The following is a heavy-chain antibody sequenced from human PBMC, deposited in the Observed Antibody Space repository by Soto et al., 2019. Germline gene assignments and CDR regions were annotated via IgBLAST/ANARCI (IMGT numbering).Heavy chain of an antibody. Sequence: SETLSLTCAVSGGSISSGGYSWSWIRQPPGKGLEWIGYIYHSGSTYYNPSLKSRVTISVDRSKNQFSLKLSSVTAADTAVHYCARGADSSSNWFDPWGQGTLVTVSS. CDR3: ARGADSSSNWFDP. V-gene: IGHV4-30-2*01. CDR1: GGSISSGGYS. CDR2: IYHSGST. D-gene: IGHD6-13*01. J-gene: IGHJ5*02.